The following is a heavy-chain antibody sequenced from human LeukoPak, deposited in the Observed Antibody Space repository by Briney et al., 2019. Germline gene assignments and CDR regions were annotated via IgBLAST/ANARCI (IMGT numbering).Heavy chain of an antibody. D-gene: IGHD2-2*01. Sequence: PGGSLRLSFAASGFTFSNYDMGWVRPAPGKGLEWVSVISAGGNNTFYADSVRGRFTISRDNSGNAVDLQMNSLRAEDTAVYYCGKRSTSLRGRGNYWGQGALVTVSS. CDR2: ISAGGNNT. V-gene: IGHV3-23*01. CDR3: GKRSTSLRGRGNY. J-gene: IGHJ4*02. CDR1: GFTFSNYD.